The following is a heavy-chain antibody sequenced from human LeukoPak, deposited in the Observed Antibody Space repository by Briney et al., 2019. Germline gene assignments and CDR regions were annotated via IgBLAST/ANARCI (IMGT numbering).Heavy chain of an antibody. J-gene: IGHJ4*02. V-gene: IGHV3-23*01. Sequence: GSLRISCAASGFTFWSYAMSLVRQGSGKGLEWVPGISGRGDSTYYADSVKGRFTISRDNSKNTLYLQMNSLRAEDTAVYYCTKDGGRTIMVVAASHYWGQGTLVTVSS. CDR1: GFTFWSYA. CDR3: TKDGGRTIMVVAASHY. CDR2: ISGRGDST. D-gene: IGHD2-15*01.